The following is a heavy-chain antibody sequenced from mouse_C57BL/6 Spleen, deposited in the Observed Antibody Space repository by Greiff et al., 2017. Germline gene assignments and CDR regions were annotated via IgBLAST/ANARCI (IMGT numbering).Heavy chain of an antibody. CDR1: GYTFTSYW. CDR3: ARETFYFDY. Sequence: QVQLQQSGAELVRPGSSVKLSCKASGYTFTSYWMDWVKQRPGQGLEWIGNIYPSDSETHYNQKFKDKATLTVDKSSSTAYMQLSSLTSEYSAVYYCARETFYFDYWGQGTTLTVSS. J-gene: IGHJ2*01. CDR2: IYPSDSET. V-gene: IGHV1-61*01.